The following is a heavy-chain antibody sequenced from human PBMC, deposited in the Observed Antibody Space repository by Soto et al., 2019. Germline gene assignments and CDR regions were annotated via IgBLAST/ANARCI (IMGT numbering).Heavy chain of an antibody. J-gene: IGHJ4*02. D-gene: IGHD6-13*01. V-gene: IGHV3-30*18. Sequence: GGSLRLSCAASGFTFSSYGMHWVRQAPGKGLEWVAVISYDGSNKYYADSVKGRFTISRDNSKNTLYLQMNSPRAEDTAVYYCANHNIYSSSWYDVVGNGYFDYWGQGTLVTVSS. CDR1: GFTFSSYG. CDR2: ISYDGSNK. CDR3: ANHNIYSSSWYDVVGNGYFDY.